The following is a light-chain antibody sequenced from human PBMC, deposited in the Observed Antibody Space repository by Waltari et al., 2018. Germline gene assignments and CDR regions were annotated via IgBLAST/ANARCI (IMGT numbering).Light chain of an antibody. CDR1: SSNIGNYY. J-gene: IGLJ2*01. V-gene: IGLV1-51*01. CDR2: DNN. Sequence: VTISCSGSSSNIGNYYVSWYHQLPGAAPRLLIYDNNKRPSGIPDRFSASKSGTSATLAITGLQIGDEADYYRATWDNSLRNVVFGGGTKLTVL. CDR3: ATWDNSLRNVV.